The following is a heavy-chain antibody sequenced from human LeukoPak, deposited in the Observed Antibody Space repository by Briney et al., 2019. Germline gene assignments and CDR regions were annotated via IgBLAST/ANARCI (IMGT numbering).Heavy chain of an antibody. CDR3: ASDLGYCSGGSCYAPGD. V-gene: IGHV1-2*02. CDR2: INPNSGGT. Sequence: ASVKVSCKASGYTFTGYYIHWVRQAPGQGLEWMGWINPNSGGTNYAQKFQGRVTMTRDTSISTAYMELSSLRSDDTAIYYCASDLGYCSGGSCYAPGDWGQGTLVTVSS. D-gene: IGHD2-15*01. J-gene: IGHJ4*02. CDR1: GYTFTGYY.